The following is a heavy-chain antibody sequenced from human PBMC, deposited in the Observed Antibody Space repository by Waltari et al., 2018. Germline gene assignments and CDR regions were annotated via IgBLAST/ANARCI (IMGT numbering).Heavy chain of an antibody. J-gene: IGHJ4*02. CDR2: MNPNKGNT. CDR3: ARAEGSSYELDY. V-gene: IGHV1-8*02. D-gene: IGHD6-6*01. CDR1: GGTFGSYA. Sequence: QVQLVPSGSEVKKPGSSVKVSCKATGGTFGSYAVSWVRQATGQGLEWMGRMNPNKGNTGYGKKVQGRGTTTRNTPRSTAYMERSSLRSEDTAGDYCARAEGSSYELDYWGQGTLVTVSS.